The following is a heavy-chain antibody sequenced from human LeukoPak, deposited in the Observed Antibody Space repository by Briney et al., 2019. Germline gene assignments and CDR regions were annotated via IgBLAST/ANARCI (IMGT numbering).Heavy chain of an antibody. CDR2: IYSGGST. V-gene: IGHV3-66*01. Sequence: GGSLRLSCAASGFTVSSNYMSWVRQAPGKGLEWVSVIYSGGSTYYADSVKGRFTISRDNSKNTLYLQMNSLRAEDTAVYYCASPLPDLSSSPFHYWGQGTLVTVSS. CDR3: ASPLPDLSSSPFHY. D-gene: IGHD6-13*01. CDR1: GFTVSSNY. J-gene: IGHJ4*02.